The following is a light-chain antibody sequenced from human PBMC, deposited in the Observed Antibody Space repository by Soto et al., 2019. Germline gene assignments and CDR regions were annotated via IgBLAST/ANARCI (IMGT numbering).Light chain of an antibody. Sequence: EIVMTQSPATLCLSPGERATLSCRASLSVSSDLAWYRQKPGQAPRLLIYRAFTRATGIPARFSGSGFGTDFTLTISSLQSEDYAVYYCQQYNNWPLTFGGGTKVEIK. CDR3: QQYNNWPLT. V-gene: IGKV3-15*01. CDR2: RAF. J-gene: IGKJ4*01. CDR1: LSVSSD.